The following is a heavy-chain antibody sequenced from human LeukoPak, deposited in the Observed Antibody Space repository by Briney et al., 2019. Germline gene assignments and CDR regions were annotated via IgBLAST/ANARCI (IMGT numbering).Heavy chain of an antibody. D-gene: IGHD7-27*01. J-gene: IGHJ3*02. Sequence: GGSLRLSCVGSGFTFSSYGMNWVRQAPGKGLEWVSFISRRSDDINYADFVKGRFTISRDNAKNSLYLEMTSLRAEDTAVYYCARDGDLDSTTGAFDIWGEGTMVTVSS. CDR1: GFTFSSYG. CDR2: ISRRSDDI. V-gene: IGHV3-21*05. CDR3: ARDGDLDSTTGAFDI.